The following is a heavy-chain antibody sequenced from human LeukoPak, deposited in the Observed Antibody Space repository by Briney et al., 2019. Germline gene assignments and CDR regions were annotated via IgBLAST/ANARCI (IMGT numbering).Heavy chain of an antibody. J-gene: IGHJ5*02. V-gene: IGHV4-39*01. CDR3: ASIYDSSANWFGP. D-gene: IGHD3-22*01. CDR1: GGSISSSSYY. CDR2: IYYSGSA. Sequence: SETLSLTCTVSGGSISSSSYYWGWIRQPPGKGLEWIGSIYYSGSAYYNPSLKSRVTISVDTSKNQFSLKLSSVTAADTAVYYCASIYDSSANWFGPWGQGTLVTVSS.